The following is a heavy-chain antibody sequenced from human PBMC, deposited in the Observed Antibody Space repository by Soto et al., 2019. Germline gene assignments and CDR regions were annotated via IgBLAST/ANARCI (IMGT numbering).Heavy chain of an antibody. V-gene: IGHV3-21*01. CDR1: GFTFSSYS. D-gene: IGHD6-6*01. J-gene: IGHJ4*02. CDR2: ISSSSSYI. Sequence: GGSLRLSCAASGFTFSSYSMNWVRQAPGKGLEWVSSISSSSSYIYYADSVKGRFTISRDNAKNSLYLQMNSLRAEDTAVYYCARDRWTSSSFDYWGQGTLVTVSS. CDR3: ARDRWTSSSFDY.